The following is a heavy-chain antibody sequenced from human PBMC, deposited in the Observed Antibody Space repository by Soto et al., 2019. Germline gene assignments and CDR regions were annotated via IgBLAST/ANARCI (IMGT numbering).Heavy chain of an antibody. Sequence: GESLKISCKGSGYSFTSYWISWVRQMPGKGLEWMGRIDPSDSYTNYSPSFQGHVTISADKSISTAYLQWSSLKASDTAMYYCARYGDYRIYYYGMDVWGQGTTVTASS. J-gene: IGHJ6*02. D-gene: IGHD4-17*01. CDR3: ARYGDYRIYYYGMDV. CDR2: IDPSDSYT. V-gene: IGHV5-10-1*01. CDR1: GYSFTSYW.